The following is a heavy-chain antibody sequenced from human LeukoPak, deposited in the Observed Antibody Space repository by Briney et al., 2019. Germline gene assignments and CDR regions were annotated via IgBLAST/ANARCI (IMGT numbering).Heavy chain of an antibody. CDR3: ATNFGAYYYDTSGYYDF. J-gene: IGHJ4*02. D-gene: IGHD3-22*01. Sequence: PGGPLRLSCAASGFTFDDYAMHWVRQAPGKGLEWVSLISGDGNSTYYAGSVKGRFTISRDNSKNSLYLQMNSLRTEDTAFYYCATNFGAYYYDTSGYYDFWGQGTLVTVSS. CDR2: ISGDGNST. V-gene: IGHV3-43*02. CDR1: GFTFDDYA.